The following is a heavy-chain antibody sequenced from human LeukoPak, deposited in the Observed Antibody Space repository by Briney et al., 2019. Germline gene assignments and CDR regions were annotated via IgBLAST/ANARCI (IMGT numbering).Heavy chain of an antibody. D-gene: IGHD3-10*02. CDR1: GFTFDDYA. CDR2: ISWNSGSM. Sequence: GGSLRLSCAASGFTFDDYAMHWVRQAPGKGLEWVSGISWNSGSMGYADSVKGRFTISRDNAKNSLYLQMNSLRAEDTAVYYCAELGITMIGGVWGKGTTVTISS. J-gene: IGHJ6*04. CDR3: AELGITMIGGV. V-gene: IGHV3-9*01.